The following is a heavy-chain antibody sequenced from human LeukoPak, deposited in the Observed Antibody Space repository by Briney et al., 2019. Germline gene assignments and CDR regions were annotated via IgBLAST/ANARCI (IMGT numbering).Heavy chain of an antibody. Sequence: GGSLRLSCAASGFTFSNYGMHWVRQAPGKGLEWVTSIRYDGFNKYYADSLKGRFTISRDNSKNTLYLQMNSLRAEDTAVYYCAKKTIVGATVDAFDIWGQGTMVIVSS. CDR1: GFTFSNYG. J-gene: IGHJ3*02. CDR2: IRYDGFNK. CDR3: AKKTIVGATVDAFDI. V-gene: IGHV3-30*02. D-gene: IGHD1-26*01.